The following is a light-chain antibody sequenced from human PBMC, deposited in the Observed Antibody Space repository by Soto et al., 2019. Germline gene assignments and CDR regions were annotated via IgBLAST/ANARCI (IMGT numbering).Light chain of an antibody. CDR2: EVS. CDR3: SSYACSNNSVV. Sequence: QSALTQPPSASGSPGQSVTISCTGTSSDVGGYNYVSWYQQHPGKAPKLMIYEVSKRPSGVPDRFSGSKSGNTASLTVSGLQAEDESDYYCSSYACSNNSVVFGGGTIVTVL. CDR1: SSDVGGYNY. J-gene: IGLJ2*01. V-gene: IGLV2-8*01.